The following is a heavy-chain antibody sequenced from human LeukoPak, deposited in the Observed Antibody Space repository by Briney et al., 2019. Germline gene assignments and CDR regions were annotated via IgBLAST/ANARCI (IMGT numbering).Heavy chain of an antibody. V-gene: IGHV4-34*01. CDR3: ARGGNSYDYVCGSYRVDWVVGFDY. CDR2: INHSGST. J-gene: IGHJ4*02. CDR1: GGSFSGYY. D-gene: IGHD3-16*02. Sequence: MASETLSLTGAVYGGSFSGYYWRWIRQPPGKGLEWIGEINHSGSTNYNQSLKSRVTITVDTSKNQFSLKLSSVTAADTAVYYCARGGNSYDYVCGSYRVDWVVGFDYWGQGTLVTVSS.